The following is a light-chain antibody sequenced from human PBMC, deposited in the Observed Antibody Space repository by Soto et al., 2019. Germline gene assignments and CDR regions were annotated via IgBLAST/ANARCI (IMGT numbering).Light chain of an antibody. CDR3: CSYADSNTYV. J-gene: IGLJ1*01. V-gene: IGLV2-23*02. CDR1: SSDVGNFRL. CDR2: EVS. Sequence: QSALAQPASVSGSPGQSITISCTGTSSDVGNFRLVSWYQQHPGKVPKLVMFEVSKRPSWVSNRLSGSKSGNTASLTISGLQAEDAADYSCCSYADSNTYVFGSGTKLTVL.